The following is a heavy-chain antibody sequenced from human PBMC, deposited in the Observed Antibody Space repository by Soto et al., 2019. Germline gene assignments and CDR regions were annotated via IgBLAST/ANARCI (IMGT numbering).Heavy chain of an antibody. V-gene: IGHV1-18*01. D-gene: IGHD2-2*01. CDR1: GYTFTSYG. CDR2: ISAYNGNT. J-gene: IGHJ5*02. CDR3: ARERYCSSTSCYDP. Sequence: ASVKVSCKASGYTFTSYGTSWVRQAPGQGLEWMGWISAYNGNTNYAQKLQGRVTMTTDTSTSTAYMELRSLRSDDTAVYYCARERYCSSTSCYDPWGQGTLVTVSS.